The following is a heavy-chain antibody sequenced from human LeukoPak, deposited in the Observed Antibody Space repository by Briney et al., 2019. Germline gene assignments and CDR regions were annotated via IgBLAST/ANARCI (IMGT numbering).Heavy chain of an antibody. J-gene: IGHJ4*02. Sequence: GRSLRLSCAASGFTFSSYGMQWVRQAPGKGLEWVAVISYGGSNKYYADSVKGRFTISRDNSKNTLYLQMNSLRAEDTAVYYCARPYYYDSSGYYYDWGNYFDYWGQGTPVTVSS. V-gene: IGHV3-30*03. CDR3: ARPYYYDSSGYYYDWGNYFDY. CDR2: ISYGGSNK. CDR1: GFTFSSYG. D-gene: IGHD3-22*01.